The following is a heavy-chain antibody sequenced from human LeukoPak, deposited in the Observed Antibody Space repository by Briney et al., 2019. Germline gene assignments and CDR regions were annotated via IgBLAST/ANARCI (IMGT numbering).Heavy chain of an antibody. V-gene: IGHV4-34*01. CDR2: INHSGST. Sequence: SETLSLTCAVYGGSFSGYYWSWIRQPPGKGLEWIGEINHSGSTNYTPSLKSRVTISVDTSKNRFSLKLSSVTAADTAVYYCARGVQMATIVDYWGQGTLVTVSS. CDR3: ARGVQMATIVDY. D-gene: IGHD5-24*01. J-gene: IGHJ4*02. CDR1: GGSFSGYY.